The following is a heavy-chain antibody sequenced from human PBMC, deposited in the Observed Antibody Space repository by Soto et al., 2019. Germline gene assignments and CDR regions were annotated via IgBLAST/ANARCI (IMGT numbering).Heavy chain of an antibody. CDR3: AGGENTYYDILTGDKYYFDY. D-gene: IGHD3-9*01. CDR2: IIPIFGTA. Sequence: QVQLVQSGAEVKKPGSSVKVSCKASGGTFSSYAISWVRQAPGQGLEWMGGIIPIFGTANYAQKFQGRVKITADESTSTAYMELSSLRAEDTAVYYCAGGENTYYDILTGDKYYFDYWGQGTLVTVSS. V-gene: IGHV1-69*01. J-gene: IGHJ4*02. CDR1: GGTFSSYA.